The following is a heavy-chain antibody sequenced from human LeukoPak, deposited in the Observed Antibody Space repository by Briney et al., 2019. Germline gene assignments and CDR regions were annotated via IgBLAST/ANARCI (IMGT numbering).Heavy chain of an antibody. CDR1: EYTFTSYD. CDR3: ARTWIHEAYNWFDP. D-gene: IGHD5-18*01. Sequence: ASVKVSCKASEYTFTSYDINWVRQAPGQGLEWMGIINPSGGSTSYAQKFQGRVTMTRDMSTSTVYMELSSLRSEDTAVYYCARTWIHEAYNWFDPWGQGTLVTVSS. CDR2: INPSGGST. V-gene: IGHV1-46*01. J-gene: IGHJ5*02.